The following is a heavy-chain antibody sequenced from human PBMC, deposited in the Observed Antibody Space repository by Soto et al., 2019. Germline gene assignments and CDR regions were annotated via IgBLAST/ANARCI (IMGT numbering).Heavy chain of an antibody. CDR1: GGSISSSNW. CDR3: ARVSSSWYRNWFDP. D-gene: IGHD6-13*01. Sequence: AETLSLTCAVSGGSISSSNWWSWVRQPPGKGLEWIGEIYHSGSTNYNPSLKSRVTISVDKSKNQFSLKLSSVTAADTAVYYCARVSSSWYRNWFDPWGQGTLVTVSS. V-gene: IGHV4-4*02. J-gene: IGHJ5*02. CDR2: IYHSGST.